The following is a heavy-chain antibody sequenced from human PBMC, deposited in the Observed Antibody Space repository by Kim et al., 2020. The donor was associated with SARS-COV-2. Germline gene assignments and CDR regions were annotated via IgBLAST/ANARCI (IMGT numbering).Heavy chain of an antibody. Sequence: GGSLRLSCAASGITFSTSGMHWVRQAPGKGLEWVAFISSGGTNQYYTDSVKGRFTISRDNSKNTVFLQMNSLRAEDTAVYFCARDKCVTCFDHWGQGSLVTVSS. CDR1: GITFSTSG. D-gene: IGHD2-21*02. CDR3: ARDKCVTCFDH. J-gene: IGHJ4*02. CDR2: ISSGGTNQ. V-gene: IGHV3-33*05.